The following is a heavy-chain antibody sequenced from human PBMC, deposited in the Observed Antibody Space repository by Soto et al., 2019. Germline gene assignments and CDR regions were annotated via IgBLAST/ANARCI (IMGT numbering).Heavy chain of an antibody. D-gene: IGHD2-21*02. J-gene: IGHJ4*02. Sequence: QVQLVQSGAEVKKPGPSVKVSCKASGGTFSSYTISWVRQSPGQGLEWMGRIIPILGTANYAQKFQGRVTITADKSTSTAYMELSSLRSEDTAVYYCARDDGLAYCGGDCYSWGQGTLVTVSS. CDR1: GGTFSSYT. CDR2: IIPILGTA. CDR3: ARDDGLAYCGGDCYS. V-gene: IGHV1-69*08.